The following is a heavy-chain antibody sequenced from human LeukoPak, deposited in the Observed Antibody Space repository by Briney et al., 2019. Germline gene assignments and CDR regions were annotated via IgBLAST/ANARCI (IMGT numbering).Heavy chain of an antibody. J-gene: IGHJ4*02. D-gene: IGHD6-13*01. CDR1: GGSISSSSYY. Sequence: SETLSLTCTVSGGSISSSSYYWGWIRQPPGKGLEWIVSIYYSGSTYYNPSLKSRVTISVDTSKNQFSLKLSSVTAADTAVYYCARHVREPIRSSWYLTTLYYFDYWGQGTLVTVSS. CDR2: IYYSGST. V-gene: IGHV4-39*01. CDR3: ARHVREPIRSSWYLTTLYYFDY.